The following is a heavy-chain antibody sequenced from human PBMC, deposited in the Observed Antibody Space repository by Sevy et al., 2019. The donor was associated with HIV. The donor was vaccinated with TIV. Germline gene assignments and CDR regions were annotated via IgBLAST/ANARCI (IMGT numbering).Heavy chain of an antibody. CDR3: AKDRGRAGSYSYGMDV. CDR2: ISGSGGST. CDR1: GFTLKSHT. Sequence: GGSLRLSCTVSGFTLKSHTMYWVRQAPGKGLEWVSAISGSGGSTYYADSVKGRFTISRDNSKNTLYLQMNSLRAEDTAVYYCAKDRGRAGSYSYGMDVWGQGTTVTVSS. J-gene: IGHJ6*02. D-gene: IGHD3-10*01. V-gene: IGHV3-23*01.